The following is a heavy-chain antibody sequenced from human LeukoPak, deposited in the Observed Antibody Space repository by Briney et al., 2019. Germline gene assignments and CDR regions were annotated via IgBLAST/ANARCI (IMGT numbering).Heavy chain of an antibody. J-gene: IGHJ4*02. V-gene: IGHV4-59*12. CDR1: GGSISNYY. Sequence: PSETLSLTCTVSGGSISNYYWSWIRQPPGKGLEWIAYIYYSGSTNYSPSLKSRLTISVDTSENQLSLKLRSVTAADTAVYYCAREGVVGATLGDFDYWGQGTLVTVSS. CDR3: AREGVVGATLGDFDY. CDR2: IYYSGST. D-gene: IGHD1-26*01.